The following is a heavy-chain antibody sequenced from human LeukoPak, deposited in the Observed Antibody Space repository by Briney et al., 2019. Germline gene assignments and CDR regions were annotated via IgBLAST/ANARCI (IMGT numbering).Heavy chain of an antibody. CDR3: ATQGKSRTEYPGY. J-gene: IGHJ4*02. CDR2: ISGSGGST. V-gene: IGHV3-23*01. D-gene: IGHD2/OR15-2a*01. CDR1: GFTFSSYA. Sequence: PGGSLRLSCAASGFTFSSYAMSWVRQAPGKGLEWVSAISGSGGSTYYADSVKGRFTISRDNSKNTLYLQMNSLRAEDTAVYYCATQGKSRTEYPGYWGQGTLVTVSS.